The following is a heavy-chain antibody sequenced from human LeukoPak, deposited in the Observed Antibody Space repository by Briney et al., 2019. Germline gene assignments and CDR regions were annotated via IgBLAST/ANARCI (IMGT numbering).Heavy chain of an antibody. CDR3: AMDEEQLNV. CDR1: GFTFGNFR. CDR2: IKQDGREK. D-gene: IGHD6-13*01. J-gene: IGHJ3*01. Sequence: GGSLRLTCAASGFTFGNFRMSWVRQAPGKGLEWVANIKQDGREKNYMDSVKGRFTISRDNAKNSLYLEMNSLRVEDTAVYSCAMDEEQLNVWGQGTMVTVSS. V-gene: IGHV3-7*04.